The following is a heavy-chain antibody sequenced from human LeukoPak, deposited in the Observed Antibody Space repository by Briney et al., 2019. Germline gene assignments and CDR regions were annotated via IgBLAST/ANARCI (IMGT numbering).Heavy chain of an antibody. D-gene: IGHD1-26*01. V-gene: IGHV3-33*01. Sequence: GGSLRLSCAASGFTFSSYGMHWVRQAPGKGLEWVAVIWFDASNKYYADSVKGRFSISRGNSKNTLYLQMNSLRAEDTAVYYCARDRYSGNIATSAEFAYWGQGTLVTVSS. CDR3: ARDRYSGNIATSAEFAY. CDR2: IWFDASNK. CDR1: GFTFSSYG. J-gene: IGHJ4*02.